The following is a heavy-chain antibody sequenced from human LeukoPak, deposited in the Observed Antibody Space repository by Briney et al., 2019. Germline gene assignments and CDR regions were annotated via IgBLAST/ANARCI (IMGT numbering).Heavy chain of an antibody. CDR1: GYTFTSYG. J-gene: IGHJ5*02. V-gene: IGHV1-18*01. CDR2: ISAYNGNT. Sequence: GASVKVSCKASGYTFTSYGISWGRQAPGQGLEWMGWISAYNGNTNYAQKLQGRGTMTTNTSTSTAYMQLRSLRSDDTAVYYCARLLGHYYSLRNISWFDPWVQGTLVTVSS. CDR3: ARLLGHYYSLRNISWFDP. D-gene: IGHD3-9*01.